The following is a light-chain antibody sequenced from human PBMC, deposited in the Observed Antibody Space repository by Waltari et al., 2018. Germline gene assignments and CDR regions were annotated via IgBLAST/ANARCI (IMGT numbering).Light chain of an antibody. Sequence: QSVLTQSPSVSGAPGQRVTISCTGSSSNIGAGSDVHWYQQLPGTAPKLLIFGNTNRPSGVPDRFSGSKSGTAASRAITGLQAEDEADYYCQSYDSSLSAYVFGTGTKVTVL. CDR3: QSYDSSLSAYV. J-gene: IGLJ1*01. V-gene: IGLV1-40*01. CDR2: GNT. CDR1: SSNIGAGSD.